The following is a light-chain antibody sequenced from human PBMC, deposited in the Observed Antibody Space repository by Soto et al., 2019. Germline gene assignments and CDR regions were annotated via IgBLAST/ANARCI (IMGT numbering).Light chain of an antibody. CDR2: EVN. CDR3: CSYAGSSTNYV. Sequence: SALTQPPSVYGSPGQSVTISCTGTSSDVGSYNRVSWYQQHPGKAPKLMIYEVNKRPSGVSNRFSGSKSGNTTSLTISGLQAEDEADYYCCSYAGSSTNYVFGAGTKVTVL. CDR1: SSDVGSYNR. V-gene: IGLV2-23*02. J-gene: IGLJ1*01.